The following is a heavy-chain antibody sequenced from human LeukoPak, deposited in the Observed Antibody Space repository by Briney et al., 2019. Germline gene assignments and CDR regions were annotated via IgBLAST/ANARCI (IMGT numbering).Heavy chain of an antibody. J-gene: IGHJ4*02. CDR1: GFTFSSSW. Sequence: PGGSLRLSCAASGFTFSSSWMSLVREAPGKGLEWVANINQDGSEKNYVDSVKGRFTISRDNAKNSLYLQMNSLRAEDTAVYYCARGGKDKYCSSMTCPFFDYWGQGTLVTVSS. CDR3: ARGGKDKYCSSMTCPFFDY. D-gene: IGHD2-2*01. V-gene: IGHV3-7*01. CDR2: INQDGSEK.